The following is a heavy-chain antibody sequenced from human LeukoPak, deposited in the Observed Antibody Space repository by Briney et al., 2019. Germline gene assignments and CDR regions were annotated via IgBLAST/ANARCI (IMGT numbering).Heavy chain of an antibody. CDR2: ISSSSSYI. D-gene: IGHD5-18*01. CDR3: ARNCVETDWYFDL. J-gene: IGHJ2*01. Sequence: GGSLRLSCAASGFTFSSYSMNWVRQAPGKGLEWVSSISSSSSYIYYADSVKGRFTISRDNAKNSLYLQMNSLRAEDTAVYYCARNCVETDWYFDLWGRGTLVTVSS. V-gene: IGHV3-21*01. CDR1: GFTFSSYS.